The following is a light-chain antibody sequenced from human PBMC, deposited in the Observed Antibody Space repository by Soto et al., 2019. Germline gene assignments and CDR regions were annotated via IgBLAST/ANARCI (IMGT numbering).Light chain of an antibody. V-gene: IGKV2-30*02. CDR2: KVS. CDR1: QSLLHRDGNTY. CDR3: MPGSHWPTIT. J-gene: IGKJ5*01. Sequence: VVMSQSPLSLPVTLGQPASISCSPSQSLLHRDGNTYLSWCRLRPGQSPRRXXYKVSNREAGVPDRFSVSGSGTDFTLKFSRVEAEDVGLYDCMPGSHWPTITFGQGTRLDIK.